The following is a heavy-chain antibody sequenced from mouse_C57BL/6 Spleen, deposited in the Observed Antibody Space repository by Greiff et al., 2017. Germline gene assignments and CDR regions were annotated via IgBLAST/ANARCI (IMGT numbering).Heavy chain of an antibody. CDR3: TRSNHYGNYEGHFDV. J-gene: IGHJ1*03. V-gene: IGHV1-15*01. D-gene: IGHD2-1*01. CDR2: IDPETGGT. CDR1: GYTFTDYE. Sequence: VQLQQSGAELVRPGASVTLSCKASGYTFTDYEMHWVKQTPVHGLEWIGAIDPETGGTAYNQKFKGKAILTADKSSSTAYMELRSLTSEDSAVYYCTRSNHYGNYEGHFDVWGTGTTVTVSS.